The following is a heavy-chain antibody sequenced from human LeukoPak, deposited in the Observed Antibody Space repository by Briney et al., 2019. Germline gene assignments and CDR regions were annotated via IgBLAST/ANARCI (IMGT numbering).Heavy chain of an antibody. J-gene: IGHJ6*02. CDR1: GGTFSSYA. V-gene: IGHV1-69*13. Sequence: GASVKVSCTASGGTFSSYAISWVRQAPGQGLEWMGGIIPIFGTANYAQKFQGRVTITADESTSTAYMELSSLRSEDTAVYYCARDDYSSSWYLDYYYGMDVWGQGTTVTVSS. CDR2: IIPIFGTA. CDR3: ARDDYSSSWYLDYYYGMDV. D-gene: IGHD6-13*01.